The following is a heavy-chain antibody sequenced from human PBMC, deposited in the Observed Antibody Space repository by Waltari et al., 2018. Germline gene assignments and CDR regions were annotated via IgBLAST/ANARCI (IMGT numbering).Heavy chain of an antibody. Sequence: QVLLVQSGAEVKKPGASVKVSCKASGYIFTNYYLHWVRQAPGQGPEWMGWGNPDTGNANYATNVRGRVTMTWDTTINTAFMDLSGLKSADTAVYYCARDRTTMAARPGDYWGQGTLVTVSS. D-gene: IGHD6-6*01. CDR1: GYIFTNYY. V-gene: IGHV1-2*02. J-gene: IGHJ4*02. CDR3: ARDRTTMAARPGDY. CDR2: GNPDTGNA.